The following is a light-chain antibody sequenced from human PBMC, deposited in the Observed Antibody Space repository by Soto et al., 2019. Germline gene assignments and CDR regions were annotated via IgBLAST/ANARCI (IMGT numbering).Light chain of an antibody. V-gene: IGKV4-1*01. CDR1: QSVLYSSNNKNY. CDR2: WAS. J-gene: IGKJ2*01. Sequence: DIVMTQSPDSLAVSLGERATINCKSSQSVLYSSNNKNYLAWYQQKPEQPPKLLIYWASTRESGVPDRFSGSGAGTDFTLTNSSLQAEDVAVYYCQQYYSTLMYTFGQGTKLEIK. CDR3: QQYYSTLMYT.